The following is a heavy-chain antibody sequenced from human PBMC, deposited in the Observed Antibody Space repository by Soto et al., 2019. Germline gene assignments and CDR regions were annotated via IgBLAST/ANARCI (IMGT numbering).Heavy chain of an antibody. J-gene: IGHJ6*02. D-gene: IGHD3-9*01. CDR3: ASPQGILTGYYNYYYYGMDV. CDR1: GGSISSSSYY. CDR2: IYYSGST. Sequence: PSETLSLTCTVSGGSISSSSYYWGWIRQPPGKGLEWIGSIYYSGSTYYNPSLKSRVTISVDTSKNQFSLKLSSVTAADTAVYYCASPQGILTGYYNYYYYGMDVWGQGTTVTVSS. V-gene: IGHV4-39*01.